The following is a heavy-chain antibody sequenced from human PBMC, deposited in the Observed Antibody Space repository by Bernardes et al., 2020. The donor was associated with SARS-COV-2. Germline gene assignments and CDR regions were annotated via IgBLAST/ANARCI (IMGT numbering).Heavy chain of an antibody. CDR3: AKGRRNGDSRRSVDY. D-gene: IGHD4-17*01. CDR1: GFIFSSYW. CDR2: TNEDGSTT. Sequence: GWSLRLSCAASGFIFSSYWMHWVRRVPGEGLVWVSRTNEDGSTTNYADSVQGRFTIARDNSKNTLYLQLNSLRAEDTAVYYCAKGRRNGDSRRSVDYWGQGTLFTIS. V-gene: IGHV3-74*01. J-gene: IGHJ4*02.